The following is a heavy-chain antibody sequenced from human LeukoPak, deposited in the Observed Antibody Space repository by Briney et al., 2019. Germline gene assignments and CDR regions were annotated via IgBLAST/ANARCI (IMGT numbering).Heavy chain of an antibody. D-gene: IGHD4-17*01. CDR2: ISYDGSNK. Sequence: GGSLRLSCAASGFTFSSYAMHWVRQAPGKGLEWVAVISYDGSNKYYADSVKGRFTISRDNSKNTLYLQMNSLRAEDTAVYYCARDLVTTLSYSMDVWGQGTTVTVSS. CDR3: ARDLVTTLSYSMDV. J-gene: IGHJ6*02. V-gene: IGHV3-30*04. CDR1: GFTFSSYA.